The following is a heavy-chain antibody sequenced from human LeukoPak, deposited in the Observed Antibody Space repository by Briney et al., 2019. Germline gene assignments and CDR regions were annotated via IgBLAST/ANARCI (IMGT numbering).Heavy chain of an antibody. CDR2: IYYSGSS. CDR1: GGSISSRSNY. Sequence: SETLSLTCTVSGGSISSRSNYWGWIRQPPGKGLEWIGCIYYSGSSYYKPSLESRVTISVDTSKNQFSLKLSSVTAADTAVYYCARQINPWGAVAAFSGTNFDYWGQGTLVTVSS. J-gene: IGHJ4*02. D-gene: IGHD6-19*01. V-gene: IGHV4-39*01. CDR3: ARQINPWGAVAAFSGTNFDY.